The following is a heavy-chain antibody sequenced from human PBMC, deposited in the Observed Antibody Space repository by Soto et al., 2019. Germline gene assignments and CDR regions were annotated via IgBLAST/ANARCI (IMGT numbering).Heavy chain of an antibody. J-gene: IGHJ4*02. Sequence: SETLSVTCTVSGGSISSNYWTWIRQPPGKGLEWIGYVYNSGSTNYNPSLKSRVTISEDTSKSQFSLKVNSMTAADTAVYYCARYRREAVAGYTLDNWGQGILVTVSS. CDR3: ARYRREAVAGYTLDN. CDR1: GGSISSNY. V-gene: IGHV4-59*01. D-gene: IGHD6-13*01. CDR2: VYNSGST.